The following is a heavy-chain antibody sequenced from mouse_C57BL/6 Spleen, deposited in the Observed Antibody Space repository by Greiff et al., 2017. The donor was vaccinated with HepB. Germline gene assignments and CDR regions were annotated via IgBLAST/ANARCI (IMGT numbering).Heavy chain of an antibody. D-gene: IGHD2-4*01. Sequence: QVQLQQSGAELVKPGASVKLSCKASGYTFTSYWMHWVKQRPGQGLEWIGYINPSSGNTKYNQKLKDKATLTADKSSNTAYIQLSSLTSEDSAVYYCARRDYDCDWFAYWGQGTLVTVSA. V-gene: IGHV1-7*01. CDR2: INPSSGNT. CDR3: ARRDYDCDWFAY. J-gene: IGHJ3*01. CDR1: GYTFTSYW.